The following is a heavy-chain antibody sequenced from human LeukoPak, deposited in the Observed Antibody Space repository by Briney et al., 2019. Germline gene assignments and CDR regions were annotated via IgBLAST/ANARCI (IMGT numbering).Heavy chain of an antibody. CDR1: GFTFSSYV. V-gene: IGHV3-23*01. Sequence: GGSLRLSCAASGFTFSSYVMSWVRQAPGKGLEWVSAISGSGGSTYYADSVKGRFTISRDNSKNTLYLQMNSLRAEDTAVYYCGRNDIAVAGTVSTFDYWGQGTLVTVSS. D-gene: IGHD6-19*01. CDR3: GRNDIAVAGTVSTFDY. CDR2: ISGSGGST. J-gene: IGHJ4*02.